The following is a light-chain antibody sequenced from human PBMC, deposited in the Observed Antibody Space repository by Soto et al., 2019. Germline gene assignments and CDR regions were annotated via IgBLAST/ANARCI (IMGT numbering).Light chain of an antibody. Sequence: QSVLTQPPSVSGCPGQSVTISCTGTSSDVGSYNRLSWYQQPPGTAPKLIMYEVNTRPSGVPDRFSGSKSGSTASLTISGLQAEDEADYYCSLYISGSTYVFGTGTKVTVL. V-gene: IGLV2-18*01. CDR1: SSDVGSYNR. J-gene: IGLJ1*01. CDR3: SLYISGSTYV. CDR2: EVN.